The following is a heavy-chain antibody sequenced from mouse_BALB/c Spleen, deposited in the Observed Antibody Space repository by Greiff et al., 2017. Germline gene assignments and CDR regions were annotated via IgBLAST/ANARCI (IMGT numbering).Heavy chain of an antibody. CDR1: GYTFTSYW. V-gene: IGHV1S81*02. D-gene: IGHD1-1*01. CDR2: INPSNGRT. CDR3: ARYGSSYWDFDV. J-gene: IGHJ1*01. Sequence: QVQLQQPGAELVKPGASVKLSCKASGYTFTSYWMHWVKQRPGQGLEWIGEINPSNGRTNYNEKFKSKATLTVDKSSSTAYMQLSSLTSEDSAVYYCARYGSSYWDFDVWGAGTTVTVSS.